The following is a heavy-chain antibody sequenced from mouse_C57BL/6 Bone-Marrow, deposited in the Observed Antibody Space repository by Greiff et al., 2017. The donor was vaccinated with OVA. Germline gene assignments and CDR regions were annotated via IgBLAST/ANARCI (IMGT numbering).Heavy chain of an antibody. CDR1: GYTFTSYW. J-gene: IGHJ4*01. Sequence: VQLQQSGPVLARPGASVKMSCKTSGYTFTSYWMHWVKQRPGQGLEWIGAIYPGNSDTSYNQKFKGKAKLTAVTSASPAYMELSSLTNEDSAVYYWTREDPSDAMDYWGQGTSVTVSS. CDR2: IYPGNSDT. V-gene: IGHV1-5*01. CDR3: TREDPSDAMDY.